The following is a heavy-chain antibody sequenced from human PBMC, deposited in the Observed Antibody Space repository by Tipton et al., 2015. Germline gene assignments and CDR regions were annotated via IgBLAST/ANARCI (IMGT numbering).Heavy chain of an antibody. D-gene: IGHD3-10*01. CDR1: GGSISNNY. V-gene: IGHV4-59*13. CDR3: ARHKDSGTYPLDY. Sequence: SLTCTVSGGSISNNYWGWIRQPPGKGLEYIGYIFYSGDTNYNPSLKSRVSMSVDTSKNQISLTLTSVTAADTAVYYCARHKDSGTYPLDYWGQGTLVTVSS. CDR2: IFYSGDT. J-gene: IGHJ4*02.